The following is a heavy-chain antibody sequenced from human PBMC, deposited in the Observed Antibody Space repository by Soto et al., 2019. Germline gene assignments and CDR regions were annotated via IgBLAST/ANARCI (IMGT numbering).Heavy chain of an antibody. CDR2: RYYSEST. V-gene: IGHV4-31*03. CDR1: GGSITTGGYY. Sequence: SETLSLTCTVSGGSITTGGYYWSWIRQLPGKGLEWIGHRYYSESTYYNPSLKSRVSISLDTSKNQFSLKLSFVTAADTAMYYCARTKCSSTSCYNPPYNWFDPWGQGTLVTVSS. J-gene: IGHJ5*02. CDR3: ARTKCSSTSCYNPPYNWFDP. D-gene: IGHD2-2*02.